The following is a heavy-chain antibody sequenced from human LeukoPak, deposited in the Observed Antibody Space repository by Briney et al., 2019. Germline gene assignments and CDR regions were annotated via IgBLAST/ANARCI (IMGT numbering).Heavy chain of an antibody. D-gene: IGHD5-24*01. CDR2: IWYDGSNK. J-gene: IGHJ4*02. CDR3: AKEEPPVEMATVPGKGFDY. V-gene: IGHV3-33*06. Sequence: GRSLRLSCAASGFTFSSYGMHRVRQAPGKGLEWVAVIWYDGSNKYYVDSVKGRFTISRDNSKNTLYLQMNSLRAEDTAVYYCAKEEPPVEMATVPGKGFDYWGQGTLVTVSS. CDR1: GFTFSSYG.